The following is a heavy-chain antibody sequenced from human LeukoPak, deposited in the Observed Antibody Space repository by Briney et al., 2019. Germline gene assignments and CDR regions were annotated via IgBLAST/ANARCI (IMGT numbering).Heavy chain of an antibody. D-gene: IGHD2-15*01. CDR1: GFTFSSYS. V-gene: IGHV3-7*03. J-gene: IGHJ4*02. Sequence: GGSLRLSCAASGFTFSSYSMNWVRQAPGKGLEWVANIKQDGSEKYYVDSVKGRFTISRDNAKNSLYLQMNSLRAEDTAVYYCAKDHGRFFSGGSCYFGGFFENWGQGTLGTVS. CDR3: AKDHGRFFSGGSCYFGGFFEN. CDR2: IKQDGSEK.